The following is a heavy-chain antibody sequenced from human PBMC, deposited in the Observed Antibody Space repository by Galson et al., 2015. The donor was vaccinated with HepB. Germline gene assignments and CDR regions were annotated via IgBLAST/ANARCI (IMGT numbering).Heavy chain of an antibody. CDR2: IWYDGSNK. Sequence: SLRLSCAASGFTFSSYGMHWVRQAPGKGLEWVAVIWYDGSNKYYADSVKGRFTISRDNAKNSLYLQMNSLRAEDTAVYYCARDRGYSYGLGGFDYWGQGTLVTVSS. CDR3: ARDRGYSYGLGGFDY. J-gene: IGHJ4*02. CDR1: GFTFSSYG. V-gene: IGHV3-33*01. D-gene: IGHD5-18*01.